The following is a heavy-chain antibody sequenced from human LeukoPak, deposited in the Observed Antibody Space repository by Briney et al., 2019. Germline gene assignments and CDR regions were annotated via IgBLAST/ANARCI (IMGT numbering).Heavy chain of an antibody. D-gene: IGHD3-3*01. CDR1: GYTFTSYY. CDR3: AATDRFLDPNWSKRQISTGSRFDY. CDR2: INPSGGST. V-gene: IGHV1-46*01. J-gene: IGHJ4*02. Sequence: ASVKVSCKASGYTFTSYYMHWVRQAPGPGPEWMGIINPSGGSTSYAQKFQGRVTMTRDTSTSTVYMELSSLRSEDTAVYYCAATDRFLDPNWSKRQISTGSRFDYWGQGTLVTVSS.